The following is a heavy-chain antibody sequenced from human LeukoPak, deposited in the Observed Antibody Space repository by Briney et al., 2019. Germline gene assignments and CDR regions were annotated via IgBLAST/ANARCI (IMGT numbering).Heavy chain of an antibody. CDR2: ISSSSYI. Sequence: PGGSLRLSCAASGFTFSSYSMNWVRQAPGKGLEWVSSISSSSYIYYADSVKGRFTISRDNAKNSLYLQMNRLRAEDTAVYYCASLYCSGGSCYSLCGQGTLVTVSS. CDR1: GFTFSSYS. V-gene: IGHV3-21*01. CDR3: ASLYCSGGSCYSL. D-gene: IGHD2-15*01. J-gene: IGHJ4*02.